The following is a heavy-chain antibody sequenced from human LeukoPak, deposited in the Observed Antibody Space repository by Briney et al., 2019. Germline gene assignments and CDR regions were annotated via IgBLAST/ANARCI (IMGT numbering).Heavy chain of an antibody. CDR1: GYTFTGYY. Sequence: ASVKVSCKASGYTFTGYYMHWVRQAPGQGLEWMGWINPKSGGTNYAQRFQGRVTMTRDTSISTAYMELSRLRSDDTAVYYCARPGGGVYYYDSSGYYYFDYWGQGTLVTVSS. V-gene: IGHV1-2*02. CDR2: INPKSGGT. CDR3: ARPGGGVYYYDSSGYYYFDY. D-gene: IGHD3-22*01. J-gene: IGHJ4*02.